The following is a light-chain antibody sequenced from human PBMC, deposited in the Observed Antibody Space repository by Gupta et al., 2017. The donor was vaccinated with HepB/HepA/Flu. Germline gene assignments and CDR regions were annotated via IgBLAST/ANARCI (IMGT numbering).Light chain of an antibody. V-gene: IGKV3-15*01. CDR2: SAS. CDR3: QQRHNWPAYT. CDR1: QSVSSD. Sequence: EIVMTQSQATLSVSPGERATLSCRASQSVSSDLAWYQQKPGQAPRLLIYSASPRATGIPARFSGSGSGTEFTLTISSLQSEDFAVYYCQQRHNWPAYTFGQGTRLE. J-gene: IGKJ2*01.